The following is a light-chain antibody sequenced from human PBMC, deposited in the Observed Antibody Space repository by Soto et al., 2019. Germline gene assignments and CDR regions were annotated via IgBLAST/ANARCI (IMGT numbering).Light chain of an antibody. Sequence: QLVLTQSPSASASLGASVKLTCTLSSGHSSNAIAWPQQQPEKGPRYLMKVNSDASHSKGDGIPDRFSGSSSGAEGHLTISSVQSEDEADYYCQTWVTGVHVFGTGTKLTVL. V-gene: IGLV4-69*02. J-gene: IGLJ1*01. CDR1: SGHSSNA. CDR2: VNSDASH. CDR3: QTWVTGVHV.